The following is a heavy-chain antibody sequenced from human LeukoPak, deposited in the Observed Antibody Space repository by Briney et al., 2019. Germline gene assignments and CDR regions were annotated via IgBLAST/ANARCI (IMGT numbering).Heavy chain of an antibody. V-gene: IGHV3-23*01. CDR1: GFIFSTYA. D-gene: IGHD1-26*01. CDR2: ISGSGERA. J-gene: IGHJ4*02. Sequence: GGSLRLSCVTSGFIFSTYAMNWVRQAPGKGLEWVSIISGSGERAYYADSVKGRFTVSRDNSKNTLYLQMKSLRAEDTAVYYCVSQSFSGSDNYYFHYWGQGTLVAVSS. CDR3: VSQSFSGSDNYYFHY.